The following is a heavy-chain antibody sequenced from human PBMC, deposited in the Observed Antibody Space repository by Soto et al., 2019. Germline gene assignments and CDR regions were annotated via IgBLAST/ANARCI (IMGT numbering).Heavy chain of an antibody. V-gene: IGHV4-59*01. D-gene: IGHD3-3*01. CDR3: AREGTIFGVVTYTDY. CDR1: GGSISSYY. CDR2: IYYSGST. J-gene: IGHJ4*02. Sequence: SETLSLTCTVSGGSISSYYWSWIRQPPGKGLEWIGYIYYSGSTNYNPSLKSRVTISVDTSKNQFSLKLSSVTAADTAVYYCAREGTIFGVVTYTDYWGQGTLVTVSS.